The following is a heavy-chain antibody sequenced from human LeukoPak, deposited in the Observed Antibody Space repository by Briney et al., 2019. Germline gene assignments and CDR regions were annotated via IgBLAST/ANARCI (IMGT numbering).Heavy chain of an antibody. CDR1: GFTFISYA. Sequence: PGGSLRLSCAASGFTFISYAMTWVRQSPGKALEWVSAISGSGGSTYYADSVKGRFTISRGNSKNTLYLQMNSLRAEDTAVYYCARGGALRYFDWPSRRPRHFDYWGQGTLVTVSS. CDR2: ISGSGGST. CDR3: ARGGALRYFDWPSRRPRHFDY. D-gene: IGHD3-9*01. J-gene: IGHJ4*02. V-gene: IGHV3-23*01.